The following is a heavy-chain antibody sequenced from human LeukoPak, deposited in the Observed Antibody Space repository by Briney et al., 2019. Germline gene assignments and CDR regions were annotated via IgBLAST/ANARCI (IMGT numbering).Heavy chain of an antibody. D-gene: IGHD1-26*01. V-gene: IGHV3-23*01. J-gene: IGHJ4*02. Sequence: GRSLRLSCAASGFTFSSYAMNWVRQAPGRGLEWVSTIIGSGVSTFYADSVKGRFTISRDNSKNTLYLQVNSLRAEDTAVYYCAKDLDLVGATIGYWGQGTLVTVSS. CDR3: AKDLDLVGATIGY. CDR1: GFTFSSYA. CDR2: IIGSGVST.